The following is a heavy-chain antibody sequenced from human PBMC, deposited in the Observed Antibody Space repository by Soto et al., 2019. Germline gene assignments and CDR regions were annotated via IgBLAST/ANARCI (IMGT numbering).Heavy chain of an antibody. CDR3: AALIAAAVVDY. CDR2: IYSGGST. J-gene: IGHJ4*02. D-gene: IGHD6-13*01. Sequence: EVQLVESGGGLVQPGGSLRLSCAASGFTVSSNYMSWVRQAPGKGLEGVSVIYSGGSTYYADSVKGRFTISRDNSKNTLYLQMNSLRAEDTAVYYCAALIAAAVVDYWGQGTLVTVSS. V-gene: IGHV3-66*01. CDR1: GFTVSSNY.